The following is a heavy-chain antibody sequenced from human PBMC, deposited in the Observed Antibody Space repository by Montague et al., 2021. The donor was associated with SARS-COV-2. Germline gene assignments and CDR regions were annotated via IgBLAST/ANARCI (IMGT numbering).Heavy chain of an antibody. V-gene: IGHV4-59*01. CDR3: ARDSRTDFDWLFPDSGSYYYYMDV. Sequence: SETLSLTCTVSGGSITSYYWSWIRQPPGKGLEWIGYISYSGSTNYNPSLKSRVTISVDTSKNQFSLKLSSVTAADTAVYYCARDSRTDFDWLFPDSGSYYYYMDVWGKGTTVTVSS. CDR2: ISYSGST. J-gene: IGHJ6*03. CDR1: GGSITSYY. D-gene: IGHD3-9*01.